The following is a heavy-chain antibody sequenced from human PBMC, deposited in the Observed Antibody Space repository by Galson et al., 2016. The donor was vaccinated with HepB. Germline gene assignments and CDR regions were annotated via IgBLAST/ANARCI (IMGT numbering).Heavy chain of an antibody. J-gene: IGHJ4*02. D-gene: IGHD2/OR15-2a*01. CDR3: ARKPTSSPFDY. V-gene: IGHV1-18*04. CDR1: GYIFTGYG. Sequence: SVKVSCKASGYIFTGYGISWVRQAPGQGLEYMGWISANNGDTSYPQSLQGRVTMTTDTSTSTAYMELRTLRSDDTAVYYCARKPTSSPFDYWGQGTLVTVSS. CDR2: ISANNGDT.